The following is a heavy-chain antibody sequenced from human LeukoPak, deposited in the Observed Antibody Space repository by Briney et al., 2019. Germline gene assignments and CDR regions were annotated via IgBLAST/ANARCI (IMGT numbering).Heavy chain of an antibody. CDR3: ARDGTARWLQLCPDY. D-gene: IGHD5-24*01. J-gene: IGHJ4*02. V-gene: IGHV3-21*01. CDR1: GFTFSSYS. Sequence: PGGSLRLSCAASGFTFSSYSMNWVRQAPGKGLEWVSSISSSSSYIYYADSVKGRFTISRDNAKNSLYLQMNSLRAEDTAVYYCARDGTARWLQLCPDYWGRGVLVTVSS. CDR2: ISSSSSYI.